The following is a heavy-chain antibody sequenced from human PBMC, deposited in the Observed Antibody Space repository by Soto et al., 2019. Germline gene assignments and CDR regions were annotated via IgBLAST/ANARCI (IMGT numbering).Heavy chain of an antibody. Sequence: QVQLVESGGGVVQPGRSLRLSCAASGFTFSSCGMHWVRQAPGKGLEWVAVIWYDGSNKYYADSVKGRFTISRDNSKNTLYLQMNSLRAEDTAVYYCARENHTWNWFDPWSQGTLVTVSS. CDR3: ARENHTWNWFDP. J-gene: IGHJ5*02. V-gene: IGHV3-33*01. D-gene: IGHD2-2*02. CDR2: IWYDGSNK. CDR1: GFTFSSCG.